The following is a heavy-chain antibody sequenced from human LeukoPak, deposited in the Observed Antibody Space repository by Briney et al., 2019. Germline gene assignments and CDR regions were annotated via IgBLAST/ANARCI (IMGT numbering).Heavy chain of an antibody. CDR2: ISGSGGIT. V-gene: IGHV3-23*01. D-gene: IGHD3-22*01. J-gene: IGHJ5*02. Sequence: GGSLRLSCAASGFTFSAYAISWVRQAPGKGLEWVSAISGSGGITYYADSVKGRFTISRGNSKNTLYLQMNSLRAEDTAVYYCAKHDPRRVVITNWFDPWGQGTLVTVSS. CDR1: GFTFSAYA. CDR3: AKHDPRRVVITNWFDP.